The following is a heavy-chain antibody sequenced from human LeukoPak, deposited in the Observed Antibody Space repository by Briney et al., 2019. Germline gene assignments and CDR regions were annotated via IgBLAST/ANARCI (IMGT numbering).Heavy chain of an antibody. CDR2: IYYSGST. CDR1: GGSISSYY. Sequence: PSETLSLTCTVSGGSISSYYWSWIRQPPGKGLEWIGYIYYSGSTNYNPSLKSRVTISVDTSKNQFSLKLSSVTAADTAVYYCAREAVTGDLYYCYGMDVWGQGTTVTVSS. CDR3: AREAVTGDLYYCYGMDV. D-gene: IGHD7-27*01. V-gene: IGHV4-59*01. J-gene: IGHJ6*02.